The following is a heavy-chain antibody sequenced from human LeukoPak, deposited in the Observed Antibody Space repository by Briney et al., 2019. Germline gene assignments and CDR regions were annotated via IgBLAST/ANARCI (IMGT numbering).Heavy chain of an antibody. Sequence: PGGSLKLSCAASGFTFSGSAMHWVRQASGKGLEWVGRIRSTANNYATAYAASVKGRFTIARDDSKNTAYLQMNSLETEDTAVYYCTRRGDKHYGSSGGDFWGQGTLVTVSS. V-gene: IGHV3-73*01. CDR2: IRSTANNYAT. CDR1: GFTFSGSA. D-gene: IGHD3-22*01. J-gene: IGHJ4*02. CDR3: TRRGDKHYGSSGGDF.